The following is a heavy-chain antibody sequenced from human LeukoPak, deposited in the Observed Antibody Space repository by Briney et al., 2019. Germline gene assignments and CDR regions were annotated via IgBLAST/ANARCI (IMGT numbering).Heavy chain of an antibody. CDR2: INHSGST. V-gene: IGHV4-34*01. J-gene: IGHJ4*02. CDR1: GGSFSGYY. CDR3: AATLCSSTSCGEDY. Sequence: PSETLSLTCAVYGGSFSGYYWSWIRQPPGKGLEWIGEINHSGSTNYNPSLKSRVTISVDTSKNQFSLKLSSVTAADTAVYYCAATLCSSTSCGEDYWGQGTLVTVSS. D-gene: IGHD2-2*01.